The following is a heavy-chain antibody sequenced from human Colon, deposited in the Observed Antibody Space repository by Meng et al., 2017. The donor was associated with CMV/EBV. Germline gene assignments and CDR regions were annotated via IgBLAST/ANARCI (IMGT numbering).Heavy chain of an antibody. V-gene: IGHV3-53*01. CDR2: IRYDGST. J-gene: IGHJ4*02. CDR1: GFTVTTNY. Sequence: ASGFTVTTNYMTWVRQAPGKGLEWLSFIRYDGSTSFTASVQGRFTISRDSSQNTVYLQMNSLRAEDTALYYCARACRQLSNCYLDSWGQGTLVTVSS. D-gene: IGHD4-11*01. CDR3: ARACRQLSNCYLDS.